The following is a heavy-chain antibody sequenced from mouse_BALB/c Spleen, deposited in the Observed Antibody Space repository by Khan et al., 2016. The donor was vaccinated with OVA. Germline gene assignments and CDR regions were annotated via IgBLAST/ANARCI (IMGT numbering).Heavy chain of an antibody. D-gene: IGHD1-2*01. Sequence: EVQLQQSGPELVKPGDSMKISCKASGYSFTDYTLNWVKQSHGKTLEWIGLINPYNGVSNYNQKFKGKATLNVDKSSSTAYMELLSLTSEDSSVYYCARSGYGGFAYWGQGTLVTVSA. CDR3: ARSGYGGFAY. CDR1: GYSFTDYT. J-gene: IGHJ3*01. CDR2: INPYNGVS. V-gene: IGHV1-18*01.